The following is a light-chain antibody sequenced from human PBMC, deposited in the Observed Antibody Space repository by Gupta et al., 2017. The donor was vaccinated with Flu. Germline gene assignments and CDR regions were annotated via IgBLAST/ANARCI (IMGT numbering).Light chain of an antibody. CDR1: QGISTY. CDR2: AAS. V-gene: IGKV1-9*01. J-gene: IGKJ1*01. Sequence: EIQLTQSPSFLSASVGDRVTITCRASQGISTYLAWYQQKPGKSPNLLIYAASFLQSGVPSRFSGIESGTEFTLTISSLQPEDFTTYFCLQVDRYPWTFGEGTKVENK. CDR3: LQVDRYPWT.